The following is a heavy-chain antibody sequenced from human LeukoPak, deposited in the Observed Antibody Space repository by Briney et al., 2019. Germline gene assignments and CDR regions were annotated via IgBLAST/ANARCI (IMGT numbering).Heavy chain of an antibody. D-gene: IGHD5-12*01. CDR2: IYYSGST. V-gene: IGHV4-31*03. J-gene: IGHJ4*02. Sequence: SQTLSLTCTVSGGSISSGGYYWSWIRQHPGKGLEWIGYIYYSGSTYYNPSLKSRVTISVDTSKNQFSLKLSSVTAAVTAVSYCASLDIVATIDYWGQGTLVTVSS. CDR3: ASLDIVATIDY. CDR1: GGSISSGGYY.